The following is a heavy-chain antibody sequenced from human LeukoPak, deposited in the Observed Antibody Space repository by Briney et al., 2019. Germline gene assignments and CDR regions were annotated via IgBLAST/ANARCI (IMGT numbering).Heavy chain of an antibody. CDR2: INPNSGGT. J-gene: IGHJ4*02. CDR3: SYDKVLLSAWVFDY. D-gene: IGHD3-16*02. V-gene: IGHV1-2*06. Sequence: ASVKVSCKASGYTFTGYYMHWVRQAPGQGLEWMGRINPNSGGTNYAQKFQGRVTMTRDTSISTAYMELSRLRSDDTAVYFRSYDKVLLSAWVFDYWGQGPLVTVSS. CDR1: GYTFTGYY.